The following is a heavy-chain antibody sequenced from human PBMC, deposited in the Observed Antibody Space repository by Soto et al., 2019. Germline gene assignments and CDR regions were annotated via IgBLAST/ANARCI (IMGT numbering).Heavy chain of an antibody. CDR1: GYSFTSYW. Sequence: PGESLKISCKGSGYSFTSYWIGWVRQMPGKGLEWMGIIYPGDSDTRYSPSFEGQVTISADKSISTAYLQWSSLKASDTAMYYCARQPKDIVVVPAAIPVQRYYYRMDVWGQGTTVTVSS. D-gene: IGHD2-2*01. J-gene: IGHJ6*02. CDR2: IYPGDSDT. V-gene: IGHV5-51*01. CDR3: ARQPKDIVVVPAAIPVQRYYYRMDV.